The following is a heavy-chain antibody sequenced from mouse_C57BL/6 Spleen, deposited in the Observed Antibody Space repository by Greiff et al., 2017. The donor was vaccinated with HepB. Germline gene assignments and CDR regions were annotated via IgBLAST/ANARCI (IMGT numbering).Heavy chain of an antibody. V-gene: IGHV1-54*01. CDR1: GYAFTNYL. CDR2: INPGSGGT. CDR3: ASRYDYDWYFDV. Sequence: VQLQESGAELVRPGTSVKVSCKASGYAFTNYLIEWVKQRPGQGLEWIGVINPGSGGTNYNEKFKGKATLTADKSSSTAYMQLSSLTSEDSAVYFCASRYDYDWYFDVWGTGTTVTVSS. J-gene: IGHJ1*03. D-gene: IGHD2-4*01.